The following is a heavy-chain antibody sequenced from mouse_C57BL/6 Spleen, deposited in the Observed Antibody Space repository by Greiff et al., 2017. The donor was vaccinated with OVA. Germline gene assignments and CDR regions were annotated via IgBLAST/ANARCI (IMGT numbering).Heavy chain of an antibody. Sequence: EVQGVESGAELVRPGASVKLSCTASGFNIKDDYMHWVKQRPEQGLEWIGWLDPENGDTEYASKFQGKATITADTSSNTAYLQLSSLTSEDTAVYYCTTGYGSSYWYFDVWGTGTTVTVSS. D-gene: IGHD1-1*01. J-gene: IGHJ1*03. CDR2: LDPENGDT. CDR1: GFNIKDDY. V-gene: IGHV14-4*01. CDR3: TTGYGSSYWYFDV.